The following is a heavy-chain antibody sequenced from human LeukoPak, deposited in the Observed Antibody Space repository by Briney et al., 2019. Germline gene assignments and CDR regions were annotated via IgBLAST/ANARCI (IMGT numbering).Heavy chain of an antibody. J-gene: IGHJ3*02. CDR2: IFHSGST. CDR1: GYSISSGYY. D-gene: IGHD6-13*01. V-gene: IGHV4-38-2*02. CDR3: AREIAAAGTALCAFDI. Sequence: PSETLSLTCTVSGYSISSGYYWGWIRQPPGKGLEWIGNIFHSGSTYYNPSLKSRVTISEDTSKNQFSLKLSSVTAADTAVYYCAREIAAAGTALCAFDIWGQGTMVTVSS.